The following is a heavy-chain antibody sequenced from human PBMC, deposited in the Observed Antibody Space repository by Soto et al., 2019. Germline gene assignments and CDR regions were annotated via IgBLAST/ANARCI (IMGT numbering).Heavy chain of an antibody. CDR1: GFTFSSYW. CDR3: AKDLSWGQSAY. Sequence: DVKLVESGGGLVQPGESLRLSCAVSGFTFSSYWMHWFRQDPGMGLVWVATINPDGTTTQYADFVQGPFTVSRSNPRTTLCLQMNGLRAEDTAVYYCAKDLSWGQSAYWGRGPLVTVPS. CDR2: INPDGTTT. V-gene: IGHV3-74*02. D-gene: IGHD3-16*01. J-gene: IGHJ4*02.